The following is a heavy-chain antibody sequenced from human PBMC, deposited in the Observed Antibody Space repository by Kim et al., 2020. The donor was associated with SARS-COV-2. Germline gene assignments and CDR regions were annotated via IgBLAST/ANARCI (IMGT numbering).Heavy chain of an antibody. CDR2: IYPGDSDT. J-gene: IGHJ4*02. CDR3: ARHPIRGDSSGYFFDY. V-gene: IGHV5-51*01. CDR1: GYSFTSYW. D-gene: IGHD3-22*01. Sequence: GESLKISCKGSGYSFTSYWIGWVRQMPGKGLEWMGIIYPGDSDTRYSPSFQSQVTISADKSISTAYLQWSSLKASDTAMYYCARHPIRGDSSGYFFDYWGQGTLVTVSS.